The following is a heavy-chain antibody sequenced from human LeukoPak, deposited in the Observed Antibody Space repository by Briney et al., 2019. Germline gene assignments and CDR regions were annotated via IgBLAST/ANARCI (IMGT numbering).Heavy chain of an antibody. D-gene: IGHD1-26*01. CDR1: GFTFSSYS. V-gene: IGHV3-21*01. CDR2: ISSSSSYI. Sequence: GGSLRLSCAASGFTFSSYSMNWVRQAPGKGLEWVSSISSSSSYIYYADSVKGRFTISRDNAKSSLYLQMNSLRAEDTAVYYCARDSVGAKGHAFDIWGRGTMVTVSS. J-gene: IGHJ3*02. CDR3: ARDSVGAKGHAFDI.